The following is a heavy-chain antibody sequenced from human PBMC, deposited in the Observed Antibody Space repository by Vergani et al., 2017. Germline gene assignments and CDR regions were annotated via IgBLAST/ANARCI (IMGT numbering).Heavy chain of an antibody. CDR1: GGTFSSNT. CDR3: ARGRGYCSSTSCYRGGWFDP. V-gene: IGHV1-69*12. CDR2: IIPIFGTA. J-gene: IGHJ5*02. D-gene: IGHD2-2*02. Sequence: QVQLVQSGTEIKKPGSSVKVSCKAFGGTFSSNTISWVRQAPGQGLEWMGGIIPIFGTANYAQKFQGRVTITADESTSTAYMELSSLRSEDTAVYYCARGRGYCSSTSCYRGGWFDPWGQGTLVTVSS.